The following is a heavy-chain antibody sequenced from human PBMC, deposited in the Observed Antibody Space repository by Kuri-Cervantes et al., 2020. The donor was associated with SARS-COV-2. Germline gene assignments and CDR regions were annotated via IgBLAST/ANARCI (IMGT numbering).Heavy chain of an antibody. CDR2: NYHSGNT. CDR1: GDSVSSGNYY. D-gene: IGHD6-13*01. CDR3: AREIWYSSSLHYFDY. Sequence: GSLRLSCTVSGDSVSSGNYYWSWIRQPPGKGLEWIGYNYHSGNTNYNPSLKSRVSISVDMSRNQFSLKLRSVTAADTAVYYCAREIWYSSSLHYFDYWGQGTLVTVSS. V-gene: IGHV4-61*01. J-gene: IGHJ4*02.